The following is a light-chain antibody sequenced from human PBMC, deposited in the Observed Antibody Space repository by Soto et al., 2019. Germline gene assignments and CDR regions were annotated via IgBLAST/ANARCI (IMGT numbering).Light chain of an antibody. Sequence: QSVLTQPPSASGSPGQSVTISCTGTSSDVGGYNYVSWYQHHPGNAPKLVIYEVNKRTSGVPDRFSGSKSGNTASLTVSGLQAEDEADYYFSSYAGSNTPYVFGTGTKVTVL. CDR3: SSYAGSNTPYV. V-gene: IGLV2-8*01. CDR2: EVN. J-gene: IGLJ1*01. CDR1: SSDVGGYNY.